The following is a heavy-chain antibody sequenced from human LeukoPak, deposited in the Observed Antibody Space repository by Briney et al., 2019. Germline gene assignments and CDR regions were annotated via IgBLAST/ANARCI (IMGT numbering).Heavy chain of an antibody. D-gene: IGHD2-15*01. CDR2: INHSGST. J-gene: IGHJ4*02. Sequence: PSETLSLTCAVYGGSFSGYYWSWIRQPPGKGLEWIGEINHSGSTNYNPSLKSRVTISVDTSKNQFSLKLSSVTAADTAVYYCARHSSVVGFDYWGQGTLVTVSS. V-gene: IGHV4-34*01. CDR1: GGSFSGYY. CDR3: ARHSSVVGFDY.